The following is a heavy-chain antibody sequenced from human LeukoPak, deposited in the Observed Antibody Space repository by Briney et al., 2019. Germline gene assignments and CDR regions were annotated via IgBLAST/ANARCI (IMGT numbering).Heavy chain of an antibody. CDR2: IRYDGNNE. Sequence: GGSLRLSCAASGFTFSSNGMHWVRQAPGKWLEWVAFIRYDGNNEKYADSVKGRFTISRDNSKNTLSLQMNSLRAEDTAVYFCAKDSGSSSLYLVNWGQGTLVTVSS. CDR3: AKDSGSSSLYLVN. J-gene: IGHJ4*02. D-gene: IGHD6-6*01. CDR1: GFTFSSNG. V-gene: IGHV3-30*02.